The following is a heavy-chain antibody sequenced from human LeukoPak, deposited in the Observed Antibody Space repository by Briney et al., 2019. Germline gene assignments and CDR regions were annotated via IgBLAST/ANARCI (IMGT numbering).Heavy chain of an antibody. D-gene: IGHD2-15*01. Sequence: GGSLRLSWAASGFSFNDAWMSWVRQAPGKGLEWVGRIKRKTDGGTTDYAAPVKGRFTISRDDSKTSLYLQMNNLRTEDTAVYYYTTDTRRVVVPKWGQGTLVTVSS. J-gene: IGHJ4*02. CDR3: TTDTRRVVVPK. CDR2: IKRKTDGGTT. V-gene: IGHV3-15*01. CDR1: GFSFNDAW.